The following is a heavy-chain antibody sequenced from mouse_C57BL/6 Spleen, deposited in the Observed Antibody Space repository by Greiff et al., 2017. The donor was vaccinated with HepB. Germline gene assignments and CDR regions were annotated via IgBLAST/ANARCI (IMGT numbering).Heavy chain of an antibody. CDR3: ARSATGDYFDY. V-gene: IGHV5-4*03. CDR1: GFTFSSYA. Sequence: EVKLVESGGGLVKPGGSLKLSCAASGFTFSSYAMSWVRQTPEKRLEWVATISDGGSYTYYPENVKGRFTISRDNAKNNLYLQMSHLKSEDTAMYYCARSATGDYFDYWGQGTTLTVAS. CDR2: ISDGGSYT. D-gene: IGHD1-2*01. J-gene: IGHJ2*01.